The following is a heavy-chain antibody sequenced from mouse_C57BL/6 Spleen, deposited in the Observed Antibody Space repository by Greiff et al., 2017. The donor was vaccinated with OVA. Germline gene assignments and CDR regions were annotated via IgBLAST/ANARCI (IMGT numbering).Heavy chain of an antibody. Sequence: DVKLQESEGGLVQPGSSMKLSCTASGFTFSDYYMAWVRQVPEKGLEWVANINYDGSSTYYLDSLKSRFIISRDNAKNILYLQMSSLKSEDTATYYCARPYDYSWYFDVWGTGTTVTVSS. D-gene: IGHD2-4*01. CDR1: GFTFSDYY. J-gene: IGHJ1*03. CDR3: ARPYDYSWYFDV. V-gene: IGHV5-16*01. CDR2: INYDGSST.